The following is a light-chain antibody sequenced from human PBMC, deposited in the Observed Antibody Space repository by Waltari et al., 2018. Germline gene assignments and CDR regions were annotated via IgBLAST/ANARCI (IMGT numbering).Light chain of an antibody. CDR1: KLGDNY. CDR3: QAWDSNTFVV. CDR2: QDK. V-gene: IGLV3-1*01. Sequence: SYELTQPPSVSVSPGQTATITCSGAKLGDNYASWYQQKAGQSPVLVIYQDKKRPSGIPERFSGSNSGNIATLTISGTQAVDEADYYCQAWDSNTFVVFGGGTRLTVL. J-gene: IGLJ2*01.